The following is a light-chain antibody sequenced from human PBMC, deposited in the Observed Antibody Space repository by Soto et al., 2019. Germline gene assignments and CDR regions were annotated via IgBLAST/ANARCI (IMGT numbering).Light chain of an antibody. V-gene: IGKV3-20*01. CDR3: QHYGRSPYT. J-gene: IGKJ2*01. CDR2: GAS. Sequence: EIVLTQSPGTLSLSPGERATLSCRASQSVSSNYLAWYQQRPGQAPRLLIYGASSRATGIPDSFSGTGSGTDFTLTISRLEPEDCAVYYCQHYGRSPYTFGQGPKLEIK. CDR1: QSVSSNY.